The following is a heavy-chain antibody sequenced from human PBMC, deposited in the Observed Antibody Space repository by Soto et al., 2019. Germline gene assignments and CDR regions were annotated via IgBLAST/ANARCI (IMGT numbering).Heavy chain of an antibody. Sequence: EVQLVESGGGLVQPGGSLRLSCAAAGLIYSDYHIDRVRKAPGKGLEWVGRIRRKANSYTTEYAASVKGRFTISRDDSKNSLYLQMNSLKSEDTAVYYCAMLGGWSGGSSGMDVWGQGTTVTVSS. J-gene: IGHJ6*02. D-gene: IGHD6-19*01. V-gene: IGHV3-72*01. CDR2: IRRKANSYTT. CDR1: GLIYSDYH. CDR3: AMLGGWSGGSSGMDV.